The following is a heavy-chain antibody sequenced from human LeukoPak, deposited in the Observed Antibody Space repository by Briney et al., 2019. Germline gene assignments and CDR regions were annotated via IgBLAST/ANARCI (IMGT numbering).Heavy chain of an antibody. D-gene: IGHD6-13*01. CDR2: ISWNGGTI. V-gene: IGHV3-9*01. CDR3: ARDARQQLVERFDY. Sequence: GGSLRLSCAASGFTIDDYAMHWVRQAPGKGLEWVSGISWNGGTIGHADSVKGRFTISRDNAKNSLYLQMNSLRAEDTAVYYCARDARQQLVERFDYWGQGTLVTVSS. J-gene: IGHJ4*02. CDR1: GFTIDDYA.